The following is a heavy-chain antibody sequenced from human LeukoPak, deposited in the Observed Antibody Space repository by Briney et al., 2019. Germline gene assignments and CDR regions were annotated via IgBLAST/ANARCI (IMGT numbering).Heavy chain of an antibody. CDR2: ISASNGNT. CDR1: AYTFTSYA. D-gene: IGHD1-26*01. CDR3: ARDLAGVVGVTAWFDP. V-gene: IGHV1-18*01. Sequence: WASVKVSCTASAYTFTSYAISWVRQAPGQGLEWMGWISASNGNTNYAQKLHGRVTMTTDTSTNTVYMELRSLRFDDTAVYYCARDLAGVVGVTAWFDPWGQGTLVTVSS. J-gene: IGHJ5*02.